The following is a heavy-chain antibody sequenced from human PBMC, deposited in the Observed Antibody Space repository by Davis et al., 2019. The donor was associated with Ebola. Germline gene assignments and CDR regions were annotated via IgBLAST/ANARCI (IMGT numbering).Heavy chain of an antibody. D-gene: IGHD4-17*01. CDR1: GFTFSGSA. CDR3: TSTVSPEFADY. V-gene: IGHV3-73*01. J-gene: IGHJ4*02. CDR2: IRRKANSYAT. Sequence: GESLKISCAASGFTFSGSAMHWVRQASGKGLEWVGRIRRKANSYATAYAASVKGRFTISRDDSKNTAYLQMNSLKTEDTAVYYCTSTVSPEFADYWGQGTLVTVSS.